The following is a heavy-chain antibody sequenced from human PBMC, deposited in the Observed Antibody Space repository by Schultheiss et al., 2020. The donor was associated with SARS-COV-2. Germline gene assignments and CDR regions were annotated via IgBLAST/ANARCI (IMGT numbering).Heavy chain of an antibody. CDR3: AREAIVVVPAAMASDYYYYYMDV. V-gene: IGHV3-30*03. Sequence: GESLKISCAASGFTFSSYAMSWVRQAPGKGLEWVAVISYDGSNKYYADSVKGRFTISRDNSKNSLYLQMNSLRAEDTAVYYCAREAIVVVPAAMASDYYYYYMDVWGKGTTVTVSS. J-gene: IGHJ6*03. D-gene: IGHD2-2*01. CDR1: GFTFSSYA. CDR2: ISYDGSNK.